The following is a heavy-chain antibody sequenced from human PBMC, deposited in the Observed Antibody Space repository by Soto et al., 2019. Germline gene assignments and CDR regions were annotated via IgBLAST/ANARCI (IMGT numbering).Heavy chain of an antibody. Sequence: GGSLRLSCAASGFTFSSYGMHWVRQAPGKGLEWVAVIWYDGSNKYYADSVKGRFTISRDNSKNTLYLQMNSLRAEDTAVYYCAREKGFPGWWYFDLWGRGTLVTVSS. J-gene: IGHJ2*01. V-gene: IGHV3-33*01. CDR1: GFTFSSYG. D-gene: IGHD6-19*01. CDR3: AREKGFPGWWYFDL. CDR2: IWYDGSNK.